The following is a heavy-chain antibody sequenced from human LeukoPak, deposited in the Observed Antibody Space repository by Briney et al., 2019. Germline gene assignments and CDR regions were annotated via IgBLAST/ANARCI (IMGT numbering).Heavy chain of an antibody. D-gene: IGHD2-21*02. V-gene: IGHV4-34*01. J-gene: IGHJ4*02. CDR1: GGSFSGYY. CDR3: ARDSCGGDCYSPPYYFDY. Sequence: SETLSLTCAVYGGSFSGYYWSWIRQPLGKGLEWIGEINHSGSTNYNPSLKSRVTISVDTSKNQFSLKLSSVTAADTAVYYCARDSCGGDCYSPPYYFDYWGQGTLVTVSS. CDR2: INHSGST.